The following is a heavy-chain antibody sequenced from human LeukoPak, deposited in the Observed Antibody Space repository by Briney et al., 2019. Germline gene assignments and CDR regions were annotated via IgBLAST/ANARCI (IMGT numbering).Heavy chain of an antibody. CDR1: GDSVFSNSAT. CDR2: TYYRSKWYN. V-gene: IGHV6-1*01. J-gene: IGHJ4*02. CDR3: VRECEGCGWPFDY. D-gene: IGHD6-19*01. Sequence: SQTLSLTCAISGDSVFSNSATWNWIRQSPSRGLEWLGRTYYRSKWYNDYAVSVRSRITINPDTSKNQFSLQLNSVTPDDTAVYYCVRECEGCGWPFDYWGQGTLVTVSS.